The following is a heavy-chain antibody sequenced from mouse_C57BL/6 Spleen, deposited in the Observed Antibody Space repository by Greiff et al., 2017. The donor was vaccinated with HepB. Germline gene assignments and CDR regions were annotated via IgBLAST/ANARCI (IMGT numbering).Heavy chain of an antibody. CDR2: ISDGGSYT. V-gene: IGHV5-4*01. Sequence: EVQLVESGGGLVKPGGSLKLSCAASGFTFSSYAMSWVRQTPEKRLEWVATISDGGSYTYYPDNVKGRFTISRDNAKNNLYLQMSHLKSEDTAMYYCARGGGDYWGQGTSGTVSS. CDR1: GFTFSSYA. J-gene: IGHJ4*01. CDR3: ARGGGDY.